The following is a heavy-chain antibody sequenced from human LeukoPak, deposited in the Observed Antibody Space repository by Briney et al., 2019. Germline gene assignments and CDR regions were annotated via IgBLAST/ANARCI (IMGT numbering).Heavy chain of an antibody. Sequence: RSGGSLRLSCAASGFTFSSHAMSWLRQAPGKGLEGVSGISNTGGDTHYADSVEGRFSITRDNSKGTLYLQMRSLRAEETALYYCARLPHSGWYSSRSFDMWGQGTMVTVPS. D-gene: IGHD6-19*01. CDR3: ARLPHSGWYSSRSFDM. J-gene: IGHJ3*02. CDR1: GFTFSSHA. V-gene: IGHV3-23*01. CDR2: ISNTGGDT.